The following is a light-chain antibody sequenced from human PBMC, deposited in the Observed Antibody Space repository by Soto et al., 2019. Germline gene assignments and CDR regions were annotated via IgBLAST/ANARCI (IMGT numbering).Light chain of an antibody. CDR1: QSTSSY. Sequence: DIQMTQSPSSLSASVGDRVTITCRASQSTSSYLNWYQQKPGKATKLLIYVASSLQSGVPSRFSGSGAGTDFTLTISSLQPEDFANYYCQQSYGTVWTFGQGTKVEIK. J-gene: IGKJ1*01. CDR3: QQSYGTVWT. V-gene: IGKV1-39*01. CDR2: VAS.